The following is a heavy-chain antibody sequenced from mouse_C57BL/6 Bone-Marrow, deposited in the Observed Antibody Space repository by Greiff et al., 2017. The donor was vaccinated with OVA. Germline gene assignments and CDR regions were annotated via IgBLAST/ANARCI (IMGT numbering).Heavy chain of an antibody. J-gene: IGHJ3*01. CDR2: INPSTGGT. CDR1: GYSFTGYY. D-gene: IGHD1-1*01. CDR3: AREKAYYGSNRAWFAY. V-gene: IGHV1-42*01. Sequence: EVMLVESGPELVKPGASVKISCKASGYSFTGYYMNWVKQSPEKSLEWIGEINPSTGGTTYNQKFKAKATLTVDKSSSTAYMQLKSLTSEDSAVYYCAREKAYYGSNRAWFAYWGQGTLVTVSA.